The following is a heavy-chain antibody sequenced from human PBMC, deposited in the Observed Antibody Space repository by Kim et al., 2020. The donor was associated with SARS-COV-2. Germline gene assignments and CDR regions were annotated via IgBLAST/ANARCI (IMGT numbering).Heavy chain of an antibody. CDR1: GFTVSSNY. V-gene: IGHV3-53*04. CDR2: IYSGGST. J-gene: IGHJ4*02. Sequence: GGSLRLSCAASGFTVSSNYMSWVRQAPGKGLEWVSVIYSGGSTYYADSVKGRFTISRHNSKNTLYLQMNSLRAEDTAVYYCARELRYGSGSYYNGYDYWGQGTLVTVSS. D-gene: IGHD3-10*01. CDR3: ARELRYGSGSYYNGYDY.